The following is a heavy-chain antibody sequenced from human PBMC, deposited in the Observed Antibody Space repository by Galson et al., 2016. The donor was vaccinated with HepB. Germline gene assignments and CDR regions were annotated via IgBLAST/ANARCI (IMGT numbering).Heavy chain of an antibody. V-gene: IGHV3-30-3*01. CDR2: TDGTNK. J-gene: IGHJ4*02. CDR1: GFTFSNYA. Sequence: LRLSCAVSGFTFSNYAMHWVRQAPGKGLEWVAVTDGTNKYYADSVKSRFTISRDDSKSTLYLQMDWLRAEDTAVYYCATDPIVGVPDYFDYWGQGTLVTVSS. D-gene: IGHD1-26*01. CDR3: ATDPIVGVPDYFDY.